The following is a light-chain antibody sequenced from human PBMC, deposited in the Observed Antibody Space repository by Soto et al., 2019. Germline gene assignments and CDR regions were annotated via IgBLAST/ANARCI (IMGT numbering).Light chain of an antibody. CDR1: QSVSSY. J-gene: IGKJ1*01. V-gene: IGKV3-11*01. Sequence: EIVLTQSPATLSLSPGERATLSCRASQSVSSYLAWYQQKPGQAPRLLIYDAYNRATGIPARFSGSGSGTDLTLTISSLEPEDFAVYYCQQRSNWPPWTFGQGTNVEIK. CDR2: DAY. CDR3: QQRSNWPPWT.